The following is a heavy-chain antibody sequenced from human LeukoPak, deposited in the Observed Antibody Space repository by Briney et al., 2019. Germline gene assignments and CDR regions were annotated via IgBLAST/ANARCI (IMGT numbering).Heavy chain of an antibody. CDR3: ARTPYSGSYSWFDP. V-gene: IGHV4-59*01. J-gene: IGHJ5*02. CDR1: GGSISSYY. D-gene: IGHD1-26*01. CDR2: IYYSGST. Sequence: PSETLSLTCTVSGGSISSYYWSWIRQPPGKGLEWIGYIYYSGSTNYNPSLKSRVTISVDTSKNQFSLNLSSVTAADTAVYYCARTPYSGSYSWFDPWGQGTLVTVSS.